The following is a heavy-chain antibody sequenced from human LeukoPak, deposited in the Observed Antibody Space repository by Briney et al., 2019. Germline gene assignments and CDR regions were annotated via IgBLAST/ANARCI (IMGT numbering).Heavy chain of an antibody. V-gene: IGHV4-59*01. J-gene: IGHJ4*02. Sequence: PSETLSLTCTVSGGSINSYYWTWIRQPPGKGLEWIGYIYYTGSTNYNPSLKSRVTISLDTSKNQFSLKLSSVTAADTAMYYCARRRGSDSDSWGQGTLVTVSS. CDR1: GGSINSYY. CDR2: IYYTGST. CDR3: ARRRGSDSDS. D-gene: IGHD1-26*01.